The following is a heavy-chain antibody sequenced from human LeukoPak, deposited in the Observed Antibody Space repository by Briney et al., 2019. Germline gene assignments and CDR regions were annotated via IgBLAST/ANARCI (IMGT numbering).Heavy chain of an antibody. CDR1: GFTFDDYG. CDR2: INWNGGST. J-gene: IGHJ3*02. CDR3: AKDREDIVVVVAALGFGAFDI. D-gene: IGHD2-15*01. Sequence: GGSLRLSCAASGFTFDDYGMSWVRQAPGKGLEWVSGINWNGGSTGYADSVKGRFTISRDNAKNSLYLQMNSLRAEDTALYYCAKDREDIVVVVAALGFGAFDIWGQGTMVTVSS. V-gene: IGHV3-20*04.